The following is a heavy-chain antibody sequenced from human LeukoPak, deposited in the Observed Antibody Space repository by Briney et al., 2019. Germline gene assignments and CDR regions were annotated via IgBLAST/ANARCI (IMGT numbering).Heavy chain of an antibody. J-gene: IGHJ4*02. CDR2: ISYDGSNK. CDR1: GFTFSSYA. V-gene: IGHV3-30-3*02. Sequence: PGGSLRLSCAASGFTFSSYAMHWVRQAPGKGLEWVAVISYDGSNKYYADSVKGRFTISRDNSKNTLYLQMNSLRAEDTAVYYCAKLGGYRDYWGQGTLVTVSS. CDR3: AKLGGYRDY. D-gene: IGHD3-22*01.